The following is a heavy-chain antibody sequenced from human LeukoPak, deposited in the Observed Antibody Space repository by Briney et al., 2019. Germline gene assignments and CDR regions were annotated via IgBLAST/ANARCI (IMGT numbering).Heavy chain of an antibody. Sequence: GRSLRLSCAASGFPFSSYAMHWVRQAPGKGLEWVAVISYDGSNKYYADSVKGRFTISRDNSKNTLYLQMNSLRAEDTAVYYCARVGSSGWDFDYWGQGTLVTVSS. CDR3: ARVGSSGWDFDY. J-gene: IGHJ4*02. V-gene: IGHV3-30*04. CDR2: ISYDGSNK. D-gene: IGHD6-19*01. CDR1: GFPFSSYA.